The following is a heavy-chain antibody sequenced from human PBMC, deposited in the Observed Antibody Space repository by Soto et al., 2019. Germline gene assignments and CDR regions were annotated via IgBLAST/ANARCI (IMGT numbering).Heavy chain of an antibody. Sequence: KQSQTLSLTCAISGDSVSSNSAAWNWIRQSPSRGLEWLGRTYYRSKWYNDYAVSVKSRITINPDTSKNQFSLQLNSVTPEDTAVYYCAMGRMVHGGYYFDYWGQGTLVTVSS. V-gene: IGHV6-1*01. D-gene: IGHD1-1*01. CDR1: GDSVSSNSAA. CDR2: TYYRSKWYN. J-gene: IGHJ4*02. CDR3: AMGRMVHGGYYFDY.